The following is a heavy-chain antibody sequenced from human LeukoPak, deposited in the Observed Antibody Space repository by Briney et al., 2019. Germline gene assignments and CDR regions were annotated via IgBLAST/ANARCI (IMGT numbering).Heavy chain of an antibody. CDR2: ISYDGSNK. V-gene: IGHV3-30-3*01. J-gene: IGHJ4*02. CDR3: ARDDYSSSDS. D-gene: IGHD6-6*01. Sequence: GGSLRLSCAASGFTFSSYTTHWVRQAPGKGLEWVAVISYDGSNKYYADSVKGRFTISRDNSKNTLYLQMNSLRAEDTAVYYCARDDYSSSDSWGQGTLVIVSS. CDR1: GFTFSSYT.